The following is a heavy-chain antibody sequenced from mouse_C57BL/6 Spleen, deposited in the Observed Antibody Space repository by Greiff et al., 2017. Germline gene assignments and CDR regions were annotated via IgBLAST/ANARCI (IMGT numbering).Heavy chain of an antibody. D-gene: IGHD2-5*01. CDR1: GFTFSSYA. V-gene: IGHV5-9-1*02. CDR2: ISSGGDYI. CDR3: TRGGSNYGFDY. J-gene: IGHJ2*01. Sequence: EVHLVESGEGLVKPGGSLKLSCAASGFTFSSYAMSWVRQTPEKRLEWVAYISSGGDYIYYADTVKGRFTISRVNARNTLYLQMSSLKSEDTAMYYCTRGGSNYGFDYWGQGTTLTVSS.